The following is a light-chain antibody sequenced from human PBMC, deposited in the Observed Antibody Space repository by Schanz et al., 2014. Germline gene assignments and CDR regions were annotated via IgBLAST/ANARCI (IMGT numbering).Light chain of an antibody. V-gene: IGKV3-20*01. CDR2: GAS. J-gene: IGKJ1*01. CDR3: QQYGSSPAVA. CDR1: QSVSYY. Sequence: EIVLTQSPATLSLSPGERATLSCRANQSVSYYLAWYQQRPGQAPRLLIYGASSRATGIPDRFSGSGSGTDFTLTISRLEPEDFAVYYCQQYGSSPAVAFGQGTKVEIK.